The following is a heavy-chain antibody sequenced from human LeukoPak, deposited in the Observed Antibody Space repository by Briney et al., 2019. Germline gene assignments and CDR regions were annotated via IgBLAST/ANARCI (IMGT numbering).Heavy chain of an antibody. CDR2: ISSSGTTI. J-gene: IGHJ3*02. CDR1: GFTFSSYS. D-gene: IGHD3-9*01. Sequence: GGSLRLSCAASGFTFSSYSMNWVRQAPGKGLEWVSYISSSGTTIYYADSVKGRFTISRDNAKNSLYLQMNSLRAEDTAVYYCARDPLLRYFDWLGDTFDIWGQGTMVTVSS. V-gene: IGHV3-48*01. CDR3: ARDPLLRYFDWLGDTFDI.